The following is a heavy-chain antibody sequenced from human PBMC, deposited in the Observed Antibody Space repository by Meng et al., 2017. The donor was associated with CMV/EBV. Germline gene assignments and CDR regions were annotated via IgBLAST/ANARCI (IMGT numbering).Heavy chain of an antibody. CDR3: GRLMGATTADF. D-gene: IGHD1-26*01. V-gene: IGHV4-31*03. Sequence: CSVSGASISSTGHYWSWFRQHPGKGLEWIGYIYYSGTTYYSPSLKSRVTISIDTSKNQFSLKLSSVTAADTAVYYCGRLMGATTADFWGQGTLVTVSS. CDR1: GASISSTGHY. CDR2: IYYSGTT. J-gene: IGHJ4*02.